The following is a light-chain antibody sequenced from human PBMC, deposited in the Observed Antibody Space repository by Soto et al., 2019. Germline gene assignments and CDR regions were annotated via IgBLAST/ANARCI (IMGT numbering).Light chain of an antibody. CDR2: GAS. V-gene: IGKV3-20*01. J-gene: IGKJ1*01. CDR1: QSVGSSY. Sequence: EIVLTQSPGTLSLSPGERATLSCRASQSVGSSYLAWYLQKPGQAPRLLIYGASDRATGIPDRFSGSGSGTVFTLIISRLEPEDFAEYYCQQYGNSPWTLGHGTKVEIK. CDR3: QQYGNSPWT.